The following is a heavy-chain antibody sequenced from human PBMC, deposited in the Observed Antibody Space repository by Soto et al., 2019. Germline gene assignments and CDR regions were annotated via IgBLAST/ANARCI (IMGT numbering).Heavy chain of an antibody. J-gene: IGHJ4*02. CDR3: AIVLYYDSSGYYLPSS. CDR1: GGSVSSGSYY. Sequence: SETLSLTCTVSGGSVSSGSYYWSWIRQPPGKGLEWIGYIYYSGSTNYNPSLKSRVTISVDTSKNQFSLKLSSVTAADTAVFFFAIVLYYDSSGYYLPSSRGRGTLVTGSA. CDR2: IYYSGST. D-gene: IGHD3-22*01. V-gene: IGHV4-61*01.